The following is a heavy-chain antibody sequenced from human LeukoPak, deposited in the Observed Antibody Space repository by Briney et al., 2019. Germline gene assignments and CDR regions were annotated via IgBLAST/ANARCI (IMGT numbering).Heavy chain of an antibody. V-gene: IGHV4-59*01. CDR1: GGSISSYY. Sequence: PSETLSLTCTVSGGSISSYYWSWIRQPPGKGLEWIGYIYYSGSTNYNPSLKSRVTISVDTSKNQFSLKLSSVTAADTAVYYCARQTFGGVPPDYWGQGTLVTVSS. CDR3: ARQTFGGVPPDY. D-gene: IGHD3-16*01. J-gene: IGHJ4*02. CDR2: IYYSGST.